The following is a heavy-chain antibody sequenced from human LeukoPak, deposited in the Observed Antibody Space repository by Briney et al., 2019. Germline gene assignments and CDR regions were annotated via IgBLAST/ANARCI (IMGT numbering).Heavy chain of an antibody. CDR2: INPNSGGT. Sequence: ASVKVSCKASGYTFTGYYMHWVRQAPGQGLEWMGWINPNSGGTNYAQKFQGRVTMTRDTSINTAYMELSRLRSDDTAVYYCARVARPWGELLYGYYFDYWGQGTLVTVSS. V-gene: IGHV1-2*02. J-gene: IGHJ4*02. CDR1: GYTFTGYY. D-gene: IGHD3-10*01. CDR3: ARVARPWGELLYGYYFDY.